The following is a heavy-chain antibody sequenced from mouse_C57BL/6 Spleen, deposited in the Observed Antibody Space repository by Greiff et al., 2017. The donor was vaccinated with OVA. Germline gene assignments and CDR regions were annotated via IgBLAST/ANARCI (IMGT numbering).Heavy chain of an antibody. Sequence: EVQLQESGPGLVKPSQSLSLTCSVTGYSITSGYYWNWIRQFPGNKLEWMGYISYDGSNHYHPSLKNRISITRDTSKNQFFLKLNSVTTEDTATYYCARAGYGSSFYAMDYWGQGTSVTVSS. V-gene: IGHV3-6*01. D-gene: IGHD1-1*01. CDR1: GYSITSGYY. J-gene: IGHJ4*01. CDR2: ISYDGSN. CDR3: ARAGYGSSFYAMDY.